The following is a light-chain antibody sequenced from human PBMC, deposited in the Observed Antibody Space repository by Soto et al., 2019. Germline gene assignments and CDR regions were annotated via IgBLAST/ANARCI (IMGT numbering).Light chain of an antibody. CDR3: QQLNSYRLT. CDR2: VAS. V-gene: IGKV1-9*01. Sequence: DIQMTQSPFTLSAAIGDRVPITFRASQAISSHLAWYQQKPGKAPKLLVYVASTLQSGVPSRFSGSGSGTDFSLSINSLQPEDFATYYCQQLNSYRLTFGGGTKVDI. CDR1: QAISSH. J-gene: IGKJ4*01.